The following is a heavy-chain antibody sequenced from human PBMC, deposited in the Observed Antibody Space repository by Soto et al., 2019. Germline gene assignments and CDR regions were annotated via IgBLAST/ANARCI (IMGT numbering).Heavy chain of an antibody. CDR2: INNDGSTT. Sequence: GGSLRLSCAASGFPFSTYWMHWVRQAPGKGPVWVSRINNDGSTTRYADSVKGRFTISRDNAKNTLYLQMNSLRADDTAVYYCASQGLYYYGLDVWGQGTTVTVSS. J-gene: IGHJ6*02. CDR3: ASQGLYYYGLDV. V-gene: IGHV3-74*01. CDR1: GFPFSTYW.